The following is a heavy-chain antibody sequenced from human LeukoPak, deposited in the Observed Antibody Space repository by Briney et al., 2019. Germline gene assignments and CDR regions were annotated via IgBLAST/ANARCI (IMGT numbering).Heavy chain of an antibody. J-gene: IGHJ4*02. CDR2: INPSGGST. CDR1: GYTLTELS. D-gene: IGHD2-2*01. CDR3: ARPYCSSTSCYYDY. V-gene: IGHV1-46*01. Sequence: ASVKVSCKVSGYTLTELSMHWVRQAPGQGLEWMGIINPSGGSTSYAQKFQGRVTMTRDTSTSTVYMELSSLRSEDTAVYYCARPYCSSTSCYYDYWGQGTLVTVSS.